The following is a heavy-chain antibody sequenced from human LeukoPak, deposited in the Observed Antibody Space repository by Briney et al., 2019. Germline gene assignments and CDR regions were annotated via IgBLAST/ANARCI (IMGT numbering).Heavy chain of an antibody. CDR2: IYYSGST. Sequence: PSETLSLTCAAYGGSFSSYYWSWIRQPPGKGLEWIGYIYYSGSTNYNPSLKSRVTISVDTSKNQFSLKLSSVTAADTAVYYCAREGWAMVRGVDYQYYYMDVWGKGTTVTVSS. J-gene: IGHJ6*03. CDR3: AREGWAMVRGVDYQYYYMDV. D-gene: IGHD3-10*01. CDR1: GGSFSSYY. V-gene: IGHV4-59*12.